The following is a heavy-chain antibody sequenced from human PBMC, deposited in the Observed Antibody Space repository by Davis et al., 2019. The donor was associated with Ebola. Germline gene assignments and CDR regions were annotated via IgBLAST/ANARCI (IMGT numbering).Heavy chain of an antibody. CDR3: ARDRSGDYPSDFDY. V-gene: IGHV3-21*01. CDR1: GSTFSSYS. Sequence: PGGSLRPSCAPPGSTFSSYSMNWVRQAPGKGLEWVSSISSSSSYIYYADSVKRRFTISRDNARNSLYLQMNSLRAEDTAVYYCARDRSGDYPSDFDYWGQGTLVTVSS. CDR2: ISSSSSYI. D-gene: IGHD4-17*01. J-gene: IGHJ4*02.